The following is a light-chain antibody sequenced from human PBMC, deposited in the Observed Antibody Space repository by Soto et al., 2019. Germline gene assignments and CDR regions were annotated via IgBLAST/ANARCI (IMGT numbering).Light chain of an antibody. Sequence: QSVLTQPPSVSGAPGQRVTIPCTGGSSNIGARFDVHWYQQFPGTAPKLLIFGNNNRSSGVPDRFSGSKSGTSASLAITGLQAEDEADYYCQSYDSSLRSYVFGIGTKVTVL. CDR3: QSYDSSLRSYV. V-gene: IGLV1-40*01. CDR2: GNN. J-gene: IGLJ1*01. CDR1: SSNIGARFD.